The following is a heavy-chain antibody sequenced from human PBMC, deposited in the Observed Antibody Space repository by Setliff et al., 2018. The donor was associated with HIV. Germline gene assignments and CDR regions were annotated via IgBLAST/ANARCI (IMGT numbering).Heavy chain of an antibody. CDR3: AREGKFRYYYYMDV. CDR2: INAGNGNT. CDR1: GYTFTSYV. V-gene: IGHV1-3*01. D-gene: IGHD3-10*01. J-gene: IGHJ6*03. Sequence: ASVNVSCKASGYTFTSYVMHWVRQAPGQRLEWMGWINAGNGNTKYSQKFQGRVTFTRDTSASTAYMELSSLRSEDTAVYYCAREGKFRYYYYMDVWGKGTTVTVSS.